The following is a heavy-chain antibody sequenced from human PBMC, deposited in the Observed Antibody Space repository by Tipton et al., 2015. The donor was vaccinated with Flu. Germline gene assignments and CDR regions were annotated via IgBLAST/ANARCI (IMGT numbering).Heavy chain of an antibody. CDR1: GGSIRNYY. J-gene: IGHJ3*02. V-gene: IGHV4-4*07. CDR3: ARYRGSNARGEGNDAFDI. CDR2: ISHSGST. Sequence: TLSLTCTVSGGSIRNYYWSWIRQPAGKGLEWIGRISHSGSTNYNPSLESRVSISADTSKNEFSLSLSSVTAADTAMYYCARYRGSNARGEGNDAFDIWGQGTMVSVSS. D-gene: IGHD1-26*01.